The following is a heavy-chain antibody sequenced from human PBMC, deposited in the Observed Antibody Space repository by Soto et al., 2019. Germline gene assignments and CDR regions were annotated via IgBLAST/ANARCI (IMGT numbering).Heavy chain of an antibody. J-gene: IGHJ4*02. D-gene: IGHD3-22*01. CDR2: INAGNGNT. Sequence: QVQLVQSGAEEKKPGASVKVSCKASGYTFTSYAMHWVRQAPGQRLEWMGWINAGNGNTKYSQKFQGRVTITRDTTASTAYLERSSLRSEDTAVYYCARGSGYSYWDDSGGQGPLVTVSS. CDR3: ARGSGYSYWDDS. CDR1: GYTFTSYA. V-gene: IGHV1-3*05.